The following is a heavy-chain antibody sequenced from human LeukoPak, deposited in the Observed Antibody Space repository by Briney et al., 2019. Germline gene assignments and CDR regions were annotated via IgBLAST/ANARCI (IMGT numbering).Heavy chain of an antibody. CDR1: GFTFSDHY. V-gene: IGHV3-72*01. D-gene: IGHD1-26*01. CDR3: ARDIVGGRGLGY. CDR2: IRNKVNSYTT. Sequence: GGSLRLSCAASGFTFSDHYMDWVRQAPGRGLEWVGRIRNKVNSYTTEYVASVKDRFTISRDDSKMYLQMNSLKTEDTAVYYCARDIVGGRGLGYWGLGTLVTVSS. J-gene: IGHJ4*02.